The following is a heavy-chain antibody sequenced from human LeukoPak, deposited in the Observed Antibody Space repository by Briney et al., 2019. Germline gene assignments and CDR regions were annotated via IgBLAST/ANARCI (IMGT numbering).Heavy chain of an antibody. CDR1: GFTFTSYL. D-gene: IGHD2-8*02. J-gene: IGHJ4*02. CDR3: ARVDCAGGVCAFDY. Sequence: GGSPKILCKASGFTFTSYLLGWVRQLPGEGLEGMGLIYPDDSDTKYNASFQGQVTISADKSITTPYLQRNSLKAPDTAMYFCARVDCAGGVCAFDYCGQGALVSVSS. CDR2: IYPDDSDT. V-gene: IGHV5-51*01.